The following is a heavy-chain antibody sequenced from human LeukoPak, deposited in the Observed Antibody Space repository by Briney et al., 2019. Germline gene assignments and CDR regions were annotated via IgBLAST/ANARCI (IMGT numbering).Heavy chain of an antibody. CDR2: ISAYNGNT. V-gene: IGHV1-18*01. J-gene: IGHJ4*02. CDR3: ARGLYYYDSSGYLDYFDY. CDR1: GYTFTSYG. D-gene: IGHD3-22*01. Sequence: ASVKVSCKASGYTFTSYGISWVRQAPGQGLEWMGWISAYNGNTNYAQKLQGRVTMTTDTSTSTAYMELRSLRSDDTAVYYCARGLYYYDSSGYLDYFDYWGQGTLATVSS.